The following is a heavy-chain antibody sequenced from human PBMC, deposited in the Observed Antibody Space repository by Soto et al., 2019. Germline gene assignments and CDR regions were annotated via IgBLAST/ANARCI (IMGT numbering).Heavy chain of an antibody. CDR3: GREGSCLSARCIYYGIDV. CDR2: GIPIFGSP. V-gene: IGHV1-69*01. Sequence: VQLVQSGAEVRKPGSSVKVSCKASGGDFKNFIIAWVRQAPGHGLEWMGGGIPIFGSPNFVQKFQDRVTINTADATRTTYMEVRSVRSEDTAVYYCGREGSCLSARCIYYGIDVWGQGTTVIVSS. CDR1: GGDFKNFI. D-gene: IGHD1-26*01. J-gene: IGHJ6*02.